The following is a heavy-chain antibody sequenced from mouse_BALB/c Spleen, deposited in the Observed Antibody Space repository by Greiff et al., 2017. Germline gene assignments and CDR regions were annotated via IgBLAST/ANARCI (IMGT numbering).Heavy chain of an antibody. CDR3: ARVNGITGFAY. D-gene: IGHD2-1*01. V-gene: IGHV1S9*01. Sequence: VQLKESGPELVKPGASVKISCKASDYSFTGYIMNWVKQSHGKSLEWIGEINPYNGGTSYNQKFKGKATLTVDTSSSTAYMELHSLTSEDSLVYYCARVNGITGFAYWGQGTLVTVSA. CDR1: DYSFTGYI. CDR2: INPYNGGT. J-gene: IGHJ3*01.